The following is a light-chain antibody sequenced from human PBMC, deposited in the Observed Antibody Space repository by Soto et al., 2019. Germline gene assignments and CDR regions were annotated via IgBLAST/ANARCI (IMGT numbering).Light chain of an antibody. J-gene: IGKJ4*01. V-gene: IGKV3-11*01. CDR3: QQYNSWPLT. CDR1: QSVDSY. Sequence: EIVLTQSPASLSLSPGERATLSCRASQSVDSYLVWYQQKPGQAPRLLISGASNRATGIAARFSGSGSGTDFTLTINSLQSEDFAVYYCQQYNSWPLTFGGGTKVDIK. CDR2: GAS.